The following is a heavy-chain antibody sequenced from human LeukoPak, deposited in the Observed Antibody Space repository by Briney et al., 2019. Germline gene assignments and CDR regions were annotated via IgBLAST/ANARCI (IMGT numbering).Heavy chain of an antibody. CDR3: AKGTPAPDY. CDR1: GFTFSSYG. CDR2: IWYDGSNK. J-gene: IGHJ4*02. V-gene: IGHV3-33*06. D-gene: IGHD1-14*01. Sequence: GGSLRLSCAASGFTFSSYGMHWVRQAPGKGLEWVAVIWYDGSNKYYADSVKGRFTISRDNSKNTLYLQMNSLRAEDTAVYYCAKGTPAPDYWGQGTLVTLSS.